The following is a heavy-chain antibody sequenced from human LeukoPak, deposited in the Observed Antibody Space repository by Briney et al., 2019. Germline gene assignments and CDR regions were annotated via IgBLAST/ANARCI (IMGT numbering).Heavy chain of an antibody. CDR1: GFTFSSYA. Sequence: GGSLRLSCAASGFTFSSYAMHWVRQAPGKGLEWVAVISYDGSNKYYADSVKGRFTISRDNSKNTLYLQMNSLRAEDTAVYYCARDGSGLSVVVPAAILDYWGQGTLVTVSS. V-gene: IGHV3-30-3*01. D-gene: IGHD2-2*02. J-gene: IGHJ4*02. CDR2: ISYDGSNK. CDR3: ARDGSGLSVVVPAAILDY.